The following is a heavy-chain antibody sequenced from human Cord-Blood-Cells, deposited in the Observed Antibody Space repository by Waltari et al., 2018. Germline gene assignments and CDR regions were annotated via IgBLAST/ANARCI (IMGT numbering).Heavy chain of an antibody. D-gene: IGHD1-7*01. V-gene: IGHV4-39*01. J-gene: IGHJ4*02. Sequence: LQLQESGPGLVKPSETLSLTCTVSGGSISSSSYYWVWIRLPPGKGLEWIGSIYYSGSTYYNPSLKSRVTISVDTSKNQFSLKLSSVTAADTAVYYCARHTGQYNWNYEFDYWGQGTLVTVSS. CDR1: GGSISSSSYY. CDR3: ARHTGQYNWNYEFDY. CDR2: IYYSGST.